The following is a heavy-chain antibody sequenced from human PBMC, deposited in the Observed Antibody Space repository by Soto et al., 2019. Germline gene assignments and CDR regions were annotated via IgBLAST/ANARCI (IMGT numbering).Heavy chain of an antibody. J-gene: IGHJ6*02. CDR3: ARDGITMVRGLYGMDV. Sequence: ASVKVSCKASGYTFTSYAMHWVRQAPGQRLEWMGWINAGNGNTKYSQKFQGRVTITRDTSASTAYMELSSLRSEDTAVYYCARDGITMVRGLYGMDVWGQGTTVTVSS. D-gene: IGHD3-10*01. V-gene: IGHV1-3*01. CDR1: GYTFTSYA. CDR2: INAGNGNT.